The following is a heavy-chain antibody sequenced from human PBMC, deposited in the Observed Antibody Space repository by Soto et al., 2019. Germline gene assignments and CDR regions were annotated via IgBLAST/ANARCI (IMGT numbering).Heavy chain of an antibody. V-gene: IGHV3-72*01. J-gene: IGHJ3*02. CDR2: TRNKAHSYTT. CDR1: GFTFTDHY. D-gene: IGHD1-26*01. CDR3: ARTIVGTTTDAFDI. Sequence: GGSLRLSCATSGFTFTDHYMDWVRQAPGKGLEWVGRTRNKAHSYTTEYAASVKGRFTVSRDDSKNSLYLQMNSLKIEDTAVYYCARTIVGTTTDAFDIWGQGTMVTVSS.